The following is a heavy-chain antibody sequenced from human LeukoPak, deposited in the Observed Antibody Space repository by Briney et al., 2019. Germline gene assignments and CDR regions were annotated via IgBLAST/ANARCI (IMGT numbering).Heavy chain of an antibody. CDR1: GRTFSSHA. CDR3: ERVKDCSSASCYSVGDDDAFDI. CDR2: IIPNLGIA. J-gene: IGHJ3*02. D-gene: IGHD2-2*02. Sequence: GASENVSCKASGRTFSSHATLWARQAPGQGLEGRGRIIPNLGIANYTEKFQGKVAITADKPTSTANVELSSLRSENTAVYYCERVKDCSSASCYSVGDDDAFDIWGQGTMVTVSS. V-gene: IGHV1-69*04.